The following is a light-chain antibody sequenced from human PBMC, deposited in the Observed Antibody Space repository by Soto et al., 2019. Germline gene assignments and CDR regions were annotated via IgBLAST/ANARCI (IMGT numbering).Light chain of an antibody. V-gene: IGLV2-11*01. J-gene: IGLJ3*02. CDR2: DVT. CDR3: CSHAGGSSWV. CDR1: SSDVGAYDR. Sequence: QSALTQPRSVSGSPGQSVTISCTGTSSDVGAYDRVSWYQHHPTKAPKLIIYDVTKRPSGVPDRFSGSKSGSTASLTISGLQAEDEADYYCCSHAGGSSWVFGGGTQLTVL.